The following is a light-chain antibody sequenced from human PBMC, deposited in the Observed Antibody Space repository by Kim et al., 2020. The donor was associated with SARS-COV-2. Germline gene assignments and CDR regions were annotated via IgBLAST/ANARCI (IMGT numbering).Light chain of an antibody. V-gene: IGKV2-28*01. CDR2: LGS. CDR1: QSLLHSDGYNY. CDR3: MQVLQTPG. Sequence: DIVMTQSPLSLPVTPGEPASISCRSSQSLLHSDGYNYLDWYLQKPGQSPQLLIYLGSNRASGVPDRFSGSGSGTDFTPQISRVEAEDVGVYYCMQVLQTPGFGGGTKVDIK. J-gene: IGKJ4*01.